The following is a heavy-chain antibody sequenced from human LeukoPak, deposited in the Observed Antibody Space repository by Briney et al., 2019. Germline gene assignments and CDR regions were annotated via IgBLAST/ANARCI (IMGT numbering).Heavy chain of an antibody. CDR2: ILPGDSDA. D-gene: IGHD3-22*01. CDR1: GYTFGNYW. CDR3: ARLHYYNSIGHSDY. V-gene: IGHV5-51*01. Sequence: GESLKISCKGSGYTFGNYWIAWVRQMPGKGLEWMGIILPGDSDATYSPSFQGQVTISTDKSIDTAYLQWTGLRASDTAMYYYARLHYYNSIGHSDYWGQGTQVTVSS. J-gene: IGHJ4*02.